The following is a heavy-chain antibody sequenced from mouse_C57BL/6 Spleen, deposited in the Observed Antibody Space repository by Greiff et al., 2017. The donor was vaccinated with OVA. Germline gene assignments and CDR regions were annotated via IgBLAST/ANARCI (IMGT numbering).Heavy chain of an antibody. CDR2: INPNNGGT. CDR3: ARSGYDGYSSFAY. Sequence: VQLKQSGPELVKPGASVKMSCKASGYTFTDYNMHWVKQSHGKSLEWIGYINPNNGGTSYNQKFKGKATLTVNKSSSTAYMELRSLTSEDSAVYYCARSGYDGYSSFAYWGQGTLVTVSA. CDR1: GYTFTDYN. V-gene: IGHV1-22*01. J-gene: IGHJ3*01. D-gene: IGHD2-3*01.